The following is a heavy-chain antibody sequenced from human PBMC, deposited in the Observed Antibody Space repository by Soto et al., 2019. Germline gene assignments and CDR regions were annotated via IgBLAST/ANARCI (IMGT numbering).Heavy chain of an antibody. CDR2: IWYDGSNK. CDR1: GFTFSSYG. CDR3: ARDRYYYDSSGYPLDY. V-gene: IGHV3-33*01. D-gene: IGHD3-22*01. Sequence: QVQLVESGGGVVQPGRSLRLSCAASGFTFSSYGMHWVRQAPGKGLEWVAVIWYDGSNKYYADSVKGRFTISRDNSKNTLYLQMNCLRAVDTAVYYCARDRYYYDSSGYPLDYWAQGTLVTVSS. J-gene: IGHJ4*02.